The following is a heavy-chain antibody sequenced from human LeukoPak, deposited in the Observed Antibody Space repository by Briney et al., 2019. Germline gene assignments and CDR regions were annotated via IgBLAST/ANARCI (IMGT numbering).Heavy chain of an antibody. CDR2: ISAYNGNT. CDR3: ARDPPRIVVVVAATNYYGMDV. D-gene: IGHD2-15*01. J-gene: IGHJ6*02. CDR1: GYTFTSYG. Sequence: ASVKVSCTASGYTFTSYGISWVRQAPGQGLEWMGWISAYNGNTNYAQKLQGRVTMTTDTSTSTAYMELRSLRSDDTAVYYCARDPPRIVVVVAATNYYGMDVWGQGTTVTVSS. V-gene: IGHV1-18*01.